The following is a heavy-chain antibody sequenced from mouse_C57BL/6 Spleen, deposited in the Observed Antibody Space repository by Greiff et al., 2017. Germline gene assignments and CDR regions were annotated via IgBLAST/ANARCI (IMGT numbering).Heavy chain of an antibody. V-gene: IGHV1-64*01. CDR3: AREGGTVENAMDY. CDR2: IHPNSGST. J-gene: IGHJ4*01. Sequence: QVQLQQPGAELVKPGASVKLSCKASGYTFTSYWMHWVKQRPGQGLEWIGMIHPNSGSTNYNEKFKSKATLTVDKSSSTAYMQLRSLTSEDSAVYYCAREGGTVENAMDYWGQGTSVTVSS. D-gene: IGHD1-1*01. CDR1: GYTFTSYW.